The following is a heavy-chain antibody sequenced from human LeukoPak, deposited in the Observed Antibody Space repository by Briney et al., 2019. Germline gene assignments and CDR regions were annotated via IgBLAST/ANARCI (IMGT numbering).Heavy chain of an antibody. CDR3: AKWIGRGGLDP. Sequence: GGSLRLSCEASGVTFSSYVMSWVRQAPGKGPEWVSGISGSGGGTYYADSVKGRFTISRDNSKNTLYLQMNSLRAEDTAVYYCAKWIGRGGLDPWGQGTLVTASS. J-gene: IGHJ5*02. CDR2: ISGSGGGT. D-gene: IGHD3-10*01. V-gene: IGHV3-23*01. CDR1: GVTFSSYV.